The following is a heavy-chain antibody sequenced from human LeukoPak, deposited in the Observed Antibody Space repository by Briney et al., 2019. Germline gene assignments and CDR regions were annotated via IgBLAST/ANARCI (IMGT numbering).Heavy chain of an antibody. CDR2: IYSSGST. J-gene: IGHJ4*02. Sequence: SVTLSLTCTVSGGSISSYYWSWIRQPAGKGLEWIGRIYSSGSTNYNPSLKSRVTISVDTSKNQFSLKLSSVTAADTAVYYCAGFEPAAGKRAIDYWGQGTLVTVSS. CDR3: AGFEPAAGKRAIDY. D-gene: IGHD6-13*01. V-gene: IGHV4-4*07. CDR1: GGSISSYY.